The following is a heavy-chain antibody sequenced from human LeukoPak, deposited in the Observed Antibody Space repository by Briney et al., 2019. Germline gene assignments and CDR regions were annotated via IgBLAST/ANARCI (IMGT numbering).Heavy chain of an antibody. D-gene: IGHD2-15*01. CDR2: ISSSGSTI. Sequence: GGSLRLSCAASEFTISSYGMNWVRQAPGKGLEWVSYISSSGSTIYYADSVKGRFTISRDNAKNSLYLQMNSLRAEDTAVYYCARVLYCSGGSCSHYFDYWGQGTLVTVSS. J-gene: IGHJ4*02. CDR3: ARVLYCSGGSCSHYFDY. V-gene: IGHV3-48*03. CDR1: EFTISSYG.